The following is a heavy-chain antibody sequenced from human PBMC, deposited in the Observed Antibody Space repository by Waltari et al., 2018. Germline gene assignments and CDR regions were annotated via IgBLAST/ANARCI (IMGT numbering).Heavy chain of an antibody. D-gene: IGHD6-13*01. J-gene: IGHJ4*02. Sequence: QVQLQQSGPGLVKPSQTLPLTCAISGDSVSSHSAAWNWIRQSPSRGLEWLGRTYYRSKWYNDYAVSVKSRITINPDTSKNQFSLQLNSVTPEDTAVYYCARGFAYSRFVRVHFDYWGQGTLVTVSS. CDR2: TYYRSKWYN. CDR1: GDSVSSHSAA. CDR3: ARGFAYSRFVRVHFDY. V-gene: IGHV6-1*01.